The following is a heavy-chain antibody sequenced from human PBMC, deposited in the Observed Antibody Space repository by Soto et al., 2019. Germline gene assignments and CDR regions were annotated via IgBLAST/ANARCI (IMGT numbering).Heavy chain of an antibody. Sequence: SETLSLTCTVSGGSISSGAYYWNWIRQHPGKGLECIGHKSYSGSTYYNPSLKSRVIISLDPSENQFSLRLTSVTAADTAVYYCARDRLLYGGSVSYFDYWGHGTLDTVSS. V-gene: IGHV4-31*02. CDR2: KSYSGST. CDR3: ARDRLLYGGSVSYFDY. D-gene: IGHD2-8*01. CDR1: GGSISSGAYY. J-gene: IGHJ4*01.